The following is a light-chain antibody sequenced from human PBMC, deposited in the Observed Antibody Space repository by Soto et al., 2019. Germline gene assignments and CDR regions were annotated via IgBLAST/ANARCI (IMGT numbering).Light chain of an antibody. CDR1: QSVLYSSNNKNY. J-gene: IGKJ3*01. Sequence: DIVMTQSPDSLAVSLGERATINCKFSQSVLYSSNNKNYLAWYQQKPGQPPKLLIYWASIRESGVPDRFSGSGAGTDFTLTISSLQAEDVAVYYCQQYYSTPSFGPGTKVDIK. V-gene: IGKV4-1*01. CDR3: QQYYSTPS. CDR2: WAS.